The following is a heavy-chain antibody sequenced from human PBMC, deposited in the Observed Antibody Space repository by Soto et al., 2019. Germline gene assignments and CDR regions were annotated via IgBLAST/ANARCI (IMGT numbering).Heavy chain of an antibody. D-gene: IGHD2-21*02. J-gene: IGHJ2*01. V-gene: IGHV5-51*01. CDR2: IYPGDSDT. CDR1: GYTFTSYW. CDR3: ARPRLWWGLLYGNFEL. Sequence: PGESLKISCKGSGYTFTSYWIGWVRQMPVKGLEWMRMIYPGDSDTRCSPSFQAQVTISADKSISTAYLQWSSLKASDTAMYYCARPRLWWGLLYGNFELGGLGTLLAICS.